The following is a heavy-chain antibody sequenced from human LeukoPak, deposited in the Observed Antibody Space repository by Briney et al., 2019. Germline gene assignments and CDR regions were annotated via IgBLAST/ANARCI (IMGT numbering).Heavy chain of an antibody. D-gene: IGHD5-24*01. Sequence: PSETLSLTCAVSGGSISSGGYSWSWIRQPPGKGLEWVAAISGAANSRYYADSVKGRFTVSRDSSENALYLQMNSLKAEDTAVYYCAKGRHGYSPLDFWGQGTPVTVSS. V-gene: IGHV3-23*01. CDR3: AKGRHGYSPLDF. CDR2: ISGAANSR. CDR1: GGSISSGGYS. J-gene: IGHJ4*02.